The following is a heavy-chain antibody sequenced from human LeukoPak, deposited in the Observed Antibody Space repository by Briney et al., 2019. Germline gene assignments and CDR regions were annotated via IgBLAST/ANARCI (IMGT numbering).Heavy chain of an antibody. V-gene: IGHV1-8*01. D-gene: IGHD3-9*01. CDR2: MNPNSGNT. J-gene: IGHJ4*02. CDR3: ARGLTSYYDILTGYYPLDY. CDR1: GYTFTSYD. Sequence: ASVKVSCKASGYTFTSYDINWVRQATGQGLEWMGWMNPNSGNTGYAQKFQGRVTMTRNTSISTAYMELSSLRSEDTAVYYCARGLTSYYDILTGYYPLDYWGQGTLVTVSS.